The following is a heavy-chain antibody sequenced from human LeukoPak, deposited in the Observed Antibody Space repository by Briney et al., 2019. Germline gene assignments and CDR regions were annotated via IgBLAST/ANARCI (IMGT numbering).Heavy chain of an antibody. CDR2: ISAYNGNT. Sequence: ASVTVSCKASGYTFTSYGISWVRQAPGQGLEWMGWISAYNGNTNYAQKLQGRVTMTTDTSTSTAYMELRSLRSDDTAVYYCARAGYCGGDCLLKPYYYYYYMDVWGKGTTVTVSS. J-gene: IGHJ6*03. D-gene: IGHD2-21*02. CDR1: GYTFTSYG. CDR3: ARAGYCGGDCLLKPYYYYYYMDV. V-gene: IGHV1-18*01.